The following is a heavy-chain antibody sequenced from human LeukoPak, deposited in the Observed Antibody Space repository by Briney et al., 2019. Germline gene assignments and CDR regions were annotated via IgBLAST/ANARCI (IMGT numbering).Heavy chain of an antibody. Sequence: GGSLRLSCAASGFTFSSFGIHWVRQAPGRGLEWVAVIWSDGINKYYGDSVKGRFTISRDNSKNTLYLQMNSLRAEDTAIYYCAREDNMDVWGQGTTVTVSS. CDR2: IWSDGINK. J-gene: IGHJ6*02. CDR3: AREDNMDV. CDR1: GFTFSSFG. V-gene: IGHV3-33*01.